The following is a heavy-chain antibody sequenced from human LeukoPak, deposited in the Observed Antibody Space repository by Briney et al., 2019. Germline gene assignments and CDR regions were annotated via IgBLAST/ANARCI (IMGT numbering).Heavy chain of an antibody. D-gene: IGHD6-19*01. CDR2: ISSSSSYI. Sequence: GGSLRLSCAASGFTFSSYSMNWVRQAPGKGLEWVSSISSSSSYIYYADSVKGRFTISRDNAKNSLYLQMNSLRAEDTAVYYCARGPVAGTVGFDYWGQGTLVTVSS. CDR3: ARGPVAGTVGFDY. V-gene: IGHV3-21*01. CDR1: GFTFSSYS. J-gene: IGHJ4*02.